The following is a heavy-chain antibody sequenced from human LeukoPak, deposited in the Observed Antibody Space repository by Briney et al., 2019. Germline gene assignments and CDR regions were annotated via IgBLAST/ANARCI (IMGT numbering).Heavy chain of an antibody. CDR3: ARVLYSSGWYKKGAFDV. J-gene: IGHJ3*01. V-gene: IGHV4-34*01. D-gene: IGHD6-19*01. CDR1: GGSFSGYY. Sequence: SETLSLTCAVYGGSFSGYYWSWIRQPPGKGLEWIGEINHSGSTKYNPSLKSRVTISVDTSKNQFSLKLSSVTAADTAVYYCARVLYSSGWYKKGAFDVWGQGTMVSVSS. CDR2: INHSGST.